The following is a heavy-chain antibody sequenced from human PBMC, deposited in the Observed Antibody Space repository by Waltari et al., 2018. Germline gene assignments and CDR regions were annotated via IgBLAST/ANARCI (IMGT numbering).Heavy chain of an antibody. CDR1: GFTFSSYG. V-gene: IGHV3-30*18. CDR3: AKDLDPYCSGGSCYGGAGY. D-gene: IGHD2-15*01. CDR2: IWYDGSNK. J-gene: IGHJ4*02. Sequence: QVQLVESGGGVVQPGRSLRLSCAASGFTFSSYGMHWVRQAPGKGLEWVAVIWYDGSNKYYADSVKGRFTISRDNSKNTLYLQMNSLRAEDTAMYYCAKDLDPYCSGGSCYGGAGYWGQGTLVTVSS.